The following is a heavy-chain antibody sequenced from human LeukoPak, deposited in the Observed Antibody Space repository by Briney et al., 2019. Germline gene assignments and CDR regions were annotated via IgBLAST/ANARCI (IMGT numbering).Heavy chain of an antibody. CDR1: GYTFTSYA. D-gene: IGHD1-26*01. Sequence: GASVKVSCKASGYTFTSYAMNWVRQAPGQGLEWLGWINTGNGDTRYSQTFQARVTITRDTSASTAYIEVSSLRPEDTAVYYCARDMGSGSLHYWGQGTLVTVSS. V-gene: IGHV1-3*04. J-gene: IGHJ4*02. CDR2: INTGNGDT. CDR3: ARDMGSGSLHY.